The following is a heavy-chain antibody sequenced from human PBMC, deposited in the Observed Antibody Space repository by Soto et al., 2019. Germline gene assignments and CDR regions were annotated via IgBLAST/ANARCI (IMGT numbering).Heavy chain of an antibody. V-gene: IGHV1-69*01. CDR2: IIPIFGTA. J-gene: IGHJ4*02. Sequence: QVQLVQSGAEVKKPGSSVKVSCKASGGTFSSYAISWVRQAPGQGLEWMGGIIPIFGTANYAQTFQGRVTITADESTSTDYMELSSLRSEDTAVEYCARYSYYEFGSGYPLFDYWGQGTLVTVSS. D-gene: IGHD3-3*01. CDR3: ARYSYYEFGSGYPLFDY. CDR1: GGTFSSYA.